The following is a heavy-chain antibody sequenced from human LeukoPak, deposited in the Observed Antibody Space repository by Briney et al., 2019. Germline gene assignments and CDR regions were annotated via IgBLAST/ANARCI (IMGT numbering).Heavy chain of an antibody. D-gene: IGHD3-22*01. V-gene: IGHV1-18*01. Sequence: ASVTVSFTGSGYTFTIYGISGVRQAPGQGGGGVGWISAYNGKTNYDQKLQGRVTMTTDTSTSTAYMELRSLRSDDTAVYYRARADYYDSSGYYGFDYWGQGTLVTVSS. CDR2: ISAYNGKT. CDR3: ARADYYDSSGYYGFDY. CDR1: GYTFTIYG. J-gene: IGHJ4*02.